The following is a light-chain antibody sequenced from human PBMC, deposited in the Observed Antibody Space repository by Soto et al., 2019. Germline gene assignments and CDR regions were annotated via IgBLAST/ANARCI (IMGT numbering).Light chain of an antibody. Sequence: EIVMTQSPATLSVSPGERATLSCRASQSVSSNLAWYQQKHGQAPRLLIYGASTRATGIPARFSGSGSGTEVTLTISSLQSEDFAVYYCQQYNNWPQPFGQGTKVEIK. CDR1: QSVSSN. V-gene: IGKV3-15*01. J-gene: IGKJ1*01. CDR2: GAS. CDR3: QQYNNWPQP.